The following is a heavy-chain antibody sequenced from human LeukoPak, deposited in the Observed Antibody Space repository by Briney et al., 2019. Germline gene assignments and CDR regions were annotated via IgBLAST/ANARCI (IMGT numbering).Heavy chain of an antibody. Sequence: ASVKVSCKASGYTSTSYAMNWVRQAPGQGLEWMGWINTNTGNPTYAQGFTGRFVFSLDTSVSTAYLQISSLKAEDTAVYYCAGQGPLLWFGELSGDDAFDIWGQGTMVTVSS. D-gene: IGHD3-10*01. CDR1: GYTSTSYA. CDR3: AGQGPLLWFGELSGDDAFDI. V-gene: IGHV7-4-1*02. J-gene: IGHJ3*02. CDR2: INTNTGNP.